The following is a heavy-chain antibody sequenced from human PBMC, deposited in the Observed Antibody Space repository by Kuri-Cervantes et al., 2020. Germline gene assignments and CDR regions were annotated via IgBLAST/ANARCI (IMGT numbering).Heavy chain of an antibody. CDR2: INPSGGST. J-gene: IGHJ4*02. CDR1: GYTFTSYY. D-gene: IGHD4/OR15-4a*01. V-gene: IGHV1-46*01. Sequence: ASVKVSCKASGYTFTSYYMHWVRQAPGQGLEWMGIINPSGGSTSYAQKFQGRVAMTRDTSTSTVYMELSSLRSEDTAVYYCARDGGHYGDSDYWGQGTLVTVSS. CDR3: ARDGGHYGDSDY.